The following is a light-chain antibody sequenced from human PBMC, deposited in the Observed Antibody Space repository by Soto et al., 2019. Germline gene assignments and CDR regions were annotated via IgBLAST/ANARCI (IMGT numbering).Light chain of an antibody. CDR1: QGVSSNY. V-gene: IGKV3-20*01. CDR2: GAS. J-gene: IGKJ5*01. CDR3: QHYGSSLSIT. Sequence: ESVLTQSPGTLSLSPGERATLSCRASQGVSSNYLAWYQHKPGQAPRLLIYGASSRATGIPDRFSGSGSGTDFTLTISRLEPEDFAVYYCQHYGSSLSITFGQGTRLEIK.